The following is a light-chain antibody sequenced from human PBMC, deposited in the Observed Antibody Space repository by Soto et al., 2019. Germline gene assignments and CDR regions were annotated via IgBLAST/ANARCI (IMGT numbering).Light chain of an antibody. CDR3: LLSFNGPYV. CDR2: DTS. V-gene: IGLV7-46*01. CDR1: TVAVTSGHY. J-gene: IGLJ1*01. Sequence: QTVVTQEPSLTVSPGGTVTLTCGSSTVAVTSGHYPYWFQQKPGQAPRTLIYDTSNKHSWTPARFSGYLLGGKAALTLSGAQPEDEAEYFCLLSFNGPYVFGGGTKLTVL.